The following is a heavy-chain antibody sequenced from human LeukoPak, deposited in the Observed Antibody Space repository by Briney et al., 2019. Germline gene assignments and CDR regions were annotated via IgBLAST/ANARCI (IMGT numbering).Heavy chain of an antibody. J-gene: IGHJ3*02. CDR2: IIPIFGTA. CDR1: GGTFSSYA. D-gene: IGHD3-22*01. V-gene: IGHV1-69*05. CDR3: AREGYYDSSGYYYGVDAFDI. Sequence: ASVKVSSKASGGTFSSYAISWVRQAPGQGLEWMGGIIPIFGTANYAQKFQGRVTITTDESTSTAYMELSSLRSEDTAVYYCAREGYYDSSGYYYGVDAFDIWGQGTMVTVSS.